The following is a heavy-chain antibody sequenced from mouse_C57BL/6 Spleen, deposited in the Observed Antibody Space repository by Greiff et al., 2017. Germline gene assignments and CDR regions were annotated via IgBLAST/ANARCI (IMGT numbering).Heavy chain of an antibody. CDR1: GYTFTSYW. CDR3: ATTVVVNWYFDV. Sequence: QVQLQQPGAELVKPGASVKLSCKASGYTFTSYWMQWVKQRPGQGLEWIGEIDPSASYTNYNQKFKGKATLTVDTSSSTAYMQLSSLTSEDSAVYYCATTVVVNWYFDVWGTGTTVTVSS. CDR2: IDPSASYT. J-gene: IGHJ1*03. V-gene: IGHV1-50*01. D-gene: IGHD1-1*01.